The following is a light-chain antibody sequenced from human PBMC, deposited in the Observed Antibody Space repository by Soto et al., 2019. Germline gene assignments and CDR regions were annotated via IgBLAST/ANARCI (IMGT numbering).Light chain of an antibody. CDR1: SSNIGSNT. CDR2: SNN. CDR3: AAWDDSLHGFYV. J-gene: IGLJ1*01. Sequence: QSVLTQPPSASGTPGQRVTISCSGSSSNIGSNTVNWYQQLPGTAPKLLIYSNNQRPSGVPDRFSGSKSGTSASLAISGLQSEDEADYYCAAWDDSLHGFYVFGTWTKVTVL. V-gene: IGLV1-44*01.